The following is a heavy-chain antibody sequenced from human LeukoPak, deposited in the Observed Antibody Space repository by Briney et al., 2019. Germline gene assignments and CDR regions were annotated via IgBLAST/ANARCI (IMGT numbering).Heavy chain of an antibody. J-gene: IGHJ4*02. D-gene: IGHD5-18*01. Sequence: SETLSLTCAVYGGSFSGYYWSWIRQPPGKGLEWIGEINHSGSTNYNPSLKSRVTISVDTSKNQFSLKLSSVTAADTAVYYCTRGSTGYSYGPDDYWGQGTLVTVSS. CDR2: INHSGST. CDR3: TRGSTGYSYGPDDY. CDR1: GGSFSGYY. V-gene: IGHV4-34*01.